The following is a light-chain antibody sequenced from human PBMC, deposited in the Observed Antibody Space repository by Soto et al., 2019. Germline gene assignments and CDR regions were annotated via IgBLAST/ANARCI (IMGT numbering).Light chain of an antibody. CDR1: SSDVGYSNL. V-gene: IGLV2-14*02. J-gene: IGLJ3*02. Sequence: QSALTQPASVSESPGQSITISCTGTSSDVGYSNLVSWYQQHPGNAPKLILYEGNKRPSGVSNRFSGSKSGDTASLTVSGLQAEDEADYYCTSYGGRDNLMFGGGTKLTVL. CDR3: TSYGGRDNLM. CDR2: EGN.